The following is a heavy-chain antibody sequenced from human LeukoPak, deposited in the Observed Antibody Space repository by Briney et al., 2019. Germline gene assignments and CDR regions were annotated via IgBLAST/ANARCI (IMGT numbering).Heavy chain of an antibody. CDR1: GFTVSSNY. CDR2: IYSGGST. J-gene: IGHJ3*02. Sequence: QSGGSLRLSCAASGFTVSSNYMSWVRQAPGKGLEWVSLIYSGGSTYYADSVKGRFTISRDNSKNMLYLQMNSLRAEDTAVYYCARDPSGAAFDSWGQGTMVTVSS. V-gene: IGHV3-66*01. D-gene: IGHD3-10*01. CDR3: ARDPSGAAFDS.